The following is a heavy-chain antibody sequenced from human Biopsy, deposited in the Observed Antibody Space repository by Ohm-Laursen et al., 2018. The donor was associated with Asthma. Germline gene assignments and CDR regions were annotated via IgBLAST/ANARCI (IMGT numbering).Heavy chain of an antibody. D-gene: IGHD3-9*01. CDR2: LYWDDYN. V-gene: IGHV2-5*02. Sequence: TQTLTLTCSFSGFSLRTPGVGVGWTRQSPGKPLEGFALLYWDDYNLFRPSLKRRLTITKHPSKNQVVLTMTKMDPVDSGTYYCALSQDSGFDDHSPSWFDPWGQGTLVTVSS. J-gene: IGHJ5*02. CDR1: GFSLRTPGVG. CDR3: ALSQDSGFDDHSPSWFDP.